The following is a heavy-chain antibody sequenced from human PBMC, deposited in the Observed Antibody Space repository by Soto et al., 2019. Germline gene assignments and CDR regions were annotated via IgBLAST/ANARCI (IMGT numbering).Heavy chain of an antibody. D-gene: IGHD3-16*01. CDR1: GGSINYFY. V-gene: IGHV4-59*08. Sequence: SETLSLTCTVSGGSINYFYWTWIRQSPEKGLEWIGYIFYNGNTNYNPSLKSRLTISVDTSKNQFSLKLNSVTAADTAKYYCARINYEQVGRFARGGKGAPVTVSS. CDR3: ARINYEQVGRFAR. CDR2: IFYNGNT. J-gene: IGHJ4*02.